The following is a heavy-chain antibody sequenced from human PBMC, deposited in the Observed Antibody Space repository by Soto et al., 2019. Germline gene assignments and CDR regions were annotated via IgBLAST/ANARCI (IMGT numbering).Heavy chain of an antibody. J-gene: IGHJ6*02. D-gene: IGHD3-9*01. CDR2: IIPIFGTA. CDR3: ARDLTQKYYDILTGPDDGMDV. V-gene: IGHV1-69*13. CDR1: GGTFSSYA. Sequence: SVKVSCKASGGTFSSYAISWVRQAPGQGLEWMGGIIPIFGTANYAQKFQGRVTITADESTSTAYMELSSLRSEDTAVYYCARDLTQKYYDILTGPDDGMDVWGQGTTVTVSS.